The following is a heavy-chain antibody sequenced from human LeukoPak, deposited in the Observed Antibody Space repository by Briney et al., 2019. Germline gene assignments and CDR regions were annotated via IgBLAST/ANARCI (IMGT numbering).Heavy chain of an antibody. CDR1: GITVRSNY. CDR2: IYSDGTI. Sequence: PGGSLRLSCAASGITVRSNYMSWVRQAPGKGLEWVSIIYSDGTIYYADSVRGRFTISRDDSQNTLYLQMNGLRDEDAAFYYCARWTGSYYDYWGQGVPVTVTS. D-gene: IGHD3/OR15-3a*01. V-gene: IGHV3-53*01. CDR3: ARWTGSYYDY. J-gene: IGHJ4*02.